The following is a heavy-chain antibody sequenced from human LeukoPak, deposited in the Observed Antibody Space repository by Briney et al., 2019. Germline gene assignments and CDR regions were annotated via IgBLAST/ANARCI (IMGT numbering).Heavy chain of an antibody. CDR1: GFTFSSYA. V-gene: IGHV4-34*01. D-gene: IGHD3-3*01. CDR2: INHSGST. CDR3: ARSPIWSGYSYYFDY. Sequence: PGGSLRLSCAASGFTFSSYAMSWIRQPPGKGLEWIGEINHSGSTNYNPSLKSRVTISVDTSKNQFSLKLSSVTAADTAVYYCARSPIWSGYSYYFDYWGQGTLVTVSS. J-gene: IGHJ4*02.